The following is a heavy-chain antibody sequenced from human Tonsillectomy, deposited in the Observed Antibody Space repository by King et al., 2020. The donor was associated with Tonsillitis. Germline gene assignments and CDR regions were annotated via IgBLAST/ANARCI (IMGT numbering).Heavy chain of an antibody. D-gene: IGHD3-3*02. Sequence: VQLVESGGGLVQPGGSLRLSCAASGFTFSSYAMSWVRQAPGKGLEWVSAISGSGGSTYNADTVKGRFTISRDNSKNTLYLQMNSLRAEDTAVYYCANQIPHFWSGYSFDYWGQGTLVTVSS. V-gene: IGHV3-23*04. CDR3: ANQIPHFWSGYSFDY. J-gene: IGHJ4*02. CDR2: ISGSGGST. CDR1: GFTFSSYA.